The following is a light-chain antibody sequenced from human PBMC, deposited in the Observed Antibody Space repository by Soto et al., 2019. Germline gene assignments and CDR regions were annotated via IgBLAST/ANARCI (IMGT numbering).Light chain of an antibody. CDR1: QSVLYSSNNKNY. CDR3: QQYYSTTQT. CDR2: CAS. V-gene: IGKV4-1*01. Sequence: IMLTRPPDSRALSRCEWATLNSKSSQSVLYSSNNKNYLAWYQQKPGQPPKLLIYCASTRESGVPERFSGSGSGTDVSLTISSRQAEDVAVYYCQQYYSTTQTFGQGTKVDIK. J-gene: IGKJ1*01.